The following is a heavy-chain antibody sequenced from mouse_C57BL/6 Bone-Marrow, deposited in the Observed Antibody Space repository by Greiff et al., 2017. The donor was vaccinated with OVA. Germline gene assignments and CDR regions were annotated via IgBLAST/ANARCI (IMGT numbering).Heavy chain of an antibody. CDR2: INPNNGGT. D-gene: IGHD1-1*01. CDR3: ARRTSYGSSSSWFAY. Sequence: VQLQQSGPELVKPGASVKIPCKASGYTFTDYNMDWVKQSHGKSLEWIGDINPNNGGTIYNQKFKGKATLTVDKSSSTAYMELRSLTSEDTAVYYCARRTSYGSSSSWFAYWGQGTLVTVSA. J-gene: IGHJ3*01. CDR1: GYTFTDYN. V-gene: IGHV1-18*01.